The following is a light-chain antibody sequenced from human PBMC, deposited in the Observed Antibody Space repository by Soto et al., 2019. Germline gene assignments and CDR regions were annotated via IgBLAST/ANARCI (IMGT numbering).Light chain of an antibody. V-gene: IGKV3-15*01. Sequence: IVMTQSPATRSVSPGERATLSCRASQSVVTNLAWYQQKPGQAPRLLIYGASTRATGIPARFSGSGSRTDFTLTISRLEPEDFAVYYCQQYGSSPWTFGQGTKVDIK. J-gene: IGKJ1*01. CDR3: QQYGSSPWT. CDR1: QSVVTN. CDR2: GAS.